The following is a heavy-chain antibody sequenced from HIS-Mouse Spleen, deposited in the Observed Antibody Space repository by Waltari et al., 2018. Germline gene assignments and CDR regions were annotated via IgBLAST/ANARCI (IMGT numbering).Heavy chain of an antibody. V-gene: IGHV3-21*01. D-gene: IGHD3-9*01. CDR3: ASLYYDILTGYYRDY. CDR2: ISSSSSYI. Sequence: EVQLVESGGGLVKPGGSLRLSCAASGCTFSSYSMKGVRQAPGEGLWWCYFISSSSSYIYYADSVNGRFTSARENAKNSRYLQMNSLRAEDTAVYYCASLYYDILTGYYRDYWGQGTLVTVSS. CDR1: GCTFSSYS. J-gene: IGHJ4*02.